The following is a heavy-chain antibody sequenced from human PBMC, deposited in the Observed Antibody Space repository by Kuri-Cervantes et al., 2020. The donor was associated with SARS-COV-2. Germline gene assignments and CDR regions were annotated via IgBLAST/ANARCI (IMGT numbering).Heavy chain of an antibody. D-gene: IGHD4-17*01. CDR3: AKGQTTVTTCFDY. CDR1: GFRFSAYW. J-gene: IGHJ4*02. CDR2: ISGSGGST. V-gene: IGHV3-23*01. Sequence: GESLKISCAASGFRFSAYWMAWVRQAPGKGLEWVSAISGSGGSTYYADSVKGRFTISRDNSKNTLYLQMNSLRAEDTAVYYCAKGQTTVTTCFDYWGQGTLVTVSS.